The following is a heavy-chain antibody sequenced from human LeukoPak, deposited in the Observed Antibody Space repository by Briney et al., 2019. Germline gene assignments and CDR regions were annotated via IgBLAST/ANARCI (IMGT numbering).Heavy chain of an antibody. CDR2: IRSKAYGGTT. CDR1: GFTFGDYA. J-gene: IGHJ4*02. Sequence: PGGSLRLSCTGSGFTFGDYAMSWVRQAPGKGLEWVGFIRSKAYGGTTEYAASVKGRLTISRDDSKSIAYLQMNSLKTEDTAVYYCTGYDSSGYYYVYWGQGTLVTVSS. D-gene: IGHD3-22*01. CDR3: TGYDSSGYYYVY. V-gene: IGHV3-49*04.